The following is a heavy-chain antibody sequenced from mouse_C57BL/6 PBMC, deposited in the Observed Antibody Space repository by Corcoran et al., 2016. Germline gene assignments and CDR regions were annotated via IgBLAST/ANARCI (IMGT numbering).Heavy chain of an antibody. Sequence: QIQLVQSGPELKKPGETVKISCKASGYTFTTYGMSWVKQAPGKGLKWMGWINTYSGVPTYADDFKGRFAFSLETSASTAYLQINNLKNEDTATYFCAKLGQGFAYWGQGTLVTVSA. CDR2: INTYSGVP. V-gene: IGHV9-3*01. CDR3: AKLGQGFAY. D-gene: IGHD4-1*01. J-gene: IGHJ3*01. CDR1: GYTFTTYG.